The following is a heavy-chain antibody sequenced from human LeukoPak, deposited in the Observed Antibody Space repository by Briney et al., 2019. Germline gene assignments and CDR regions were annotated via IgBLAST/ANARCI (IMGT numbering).Heavy chain of an antibody. D-gene: IGHD2-15*01. Sequence: PSETLSLTCAVYGGSFSGYYWSWIRQPPGKGLEWIGEINHSGSTNYNPSLKSRVTISVDTSKNQFSLKLSSVTAADTAVYYCARPPYCSGGSCYSTPLEVWGQGTLVTVSS. J-gene: IGHJ4*02. CDR2: INHSGST. CDR3: ARPPYCSGGSCYSTPLEV. CDR1: GGSFSGYY. V-gene: IGHV4-34*01.